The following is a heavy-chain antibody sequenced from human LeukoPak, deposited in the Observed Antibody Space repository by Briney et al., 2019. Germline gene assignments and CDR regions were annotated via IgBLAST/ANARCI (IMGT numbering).Heavy chain of an antibody. CDR2: IGLTGFDR. D-gene: IGHD1-14*01. J-gene: IGHJ4*02. V-gene: IGHV3-21*06. CDR1: GLTFSTSG. Sequence: PGGSLRLSCTTSGLTFSTSGFNWVRHAPGKGLEWVASIGLTGFDRYHAASIKGRFTISRDNANNFLYLQMDSLRAEDTAVYYCATETNGRHYDYWGQGTLLTVSS. CDR3: ATETNGRHYDY.